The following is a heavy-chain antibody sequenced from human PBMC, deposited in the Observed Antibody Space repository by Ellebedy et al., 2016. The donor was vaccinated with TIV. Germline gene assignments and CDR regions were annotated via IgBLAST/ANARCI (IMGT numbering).Heavy chain of an antibody. V-gene: IGHV1-46*01. J-gene: IGHJ4*02. CDR3: AREGASAGADYFDH. CDR2: VNPGGGRT. D-gene: IGHD1-26*01. CDR1: GFTFTSYY. Sequence: AASVKVSCKASGFTFTSYYIHWVRQAPGQGLEWMGRVNPGGGRTKFAPNFQGRLTMTRDTSTSEVYMEVRSLRSDDTAVYYCAREGASAGADYFDHWGQGTLVIVSS.